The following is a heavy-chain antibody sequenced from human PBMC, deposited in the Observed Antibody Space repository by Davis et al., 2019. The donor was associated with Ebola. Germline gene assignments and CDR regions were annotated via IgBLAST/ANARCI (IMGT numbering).Heavy chain of an antibody. V-gene: IGHV4-59*01. CDR2: IYYSGST. CDR1: GGSISSYY. J-gene: IGHJ4*02. D-gene: IGHD6-19*01. Sequence: MPSETLSLTCTVSGGSISSYYWSWIRQPPGKGLEWIGYIYYSGSTNYNPSLNSRVTISVDTSKNQFSLKLSSVTAADTAVYYCARVGPYSSGWYLDYWGQGTLVTVSS. CDR3: ARVGPYSSGWYLDY.